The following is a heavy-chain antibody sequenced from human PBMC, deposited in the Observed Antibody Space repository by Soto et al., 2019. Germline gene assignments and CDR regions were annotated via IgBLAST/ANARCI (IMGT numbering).Heavy chain of an antibody. V-gene: IGHV4-59*01. CDR2: IYYSGST. CDR1: GGSISSYY. CDR3: ASFRGIAARYFDY. J-gene: IGHJ4*02. D-gene: IGHD6-6*01. Sequence: SETLSLTCTVSGGSISSYYWSWIRQPPGKGLEWIGYIYYSGSTNYNPSLKSRVTISVDTSKNQFSLKLSSVTAADTAVYYCASFRGIAARYFDYWGQGTLVTVSS.